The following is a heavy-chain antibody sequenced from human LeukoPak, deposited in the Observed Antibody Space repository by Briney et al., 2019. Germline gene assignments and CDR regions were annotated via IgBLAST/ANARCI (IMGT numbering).Heavy chain of an antibody. V-gene: IGHV3-21*01. D-gene: IGHD3-22*01. CDR2: ISKTSTYI. CDR3: ARDSRKGGYYSEF. Sequence: GGSLRLSCAASGFRFDTHDLTWVRQAPGKGLECVAHISKTSTYIHYADSVKGRFTISRDNAKNLVHLQMNSLRADDTAVYFCARDSRKGGYYSEFWGQGTVVTVSS. J-gene: IGHJ4*02. CDR1: GFRFDTHD.